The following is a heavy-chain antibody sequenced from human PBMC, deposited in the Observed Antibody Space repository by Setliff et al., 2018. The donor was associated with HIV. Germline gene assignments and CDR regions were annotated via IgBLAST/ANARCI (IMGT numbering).Heavy chain of an antibody. D-gene: IGHD3-22*01. V-gene: IGHV3-48*03. CDR3: VREIGLSMIPFSRSYYYMDV. CDR2: INNNDTTM. J-gene: IGHJ6*03. CDR1: GFSFSDYE. Sequence: GESLKISCEASGFSFSDYEMNWVRQAPGRGLEWISYINNNDTTMYYADSVKGRFTISRDNAQNSLFLQMHSLSAEDTGVYYCVREIGLSMIPFSRSYYYMDVWGKGATVTVSS.